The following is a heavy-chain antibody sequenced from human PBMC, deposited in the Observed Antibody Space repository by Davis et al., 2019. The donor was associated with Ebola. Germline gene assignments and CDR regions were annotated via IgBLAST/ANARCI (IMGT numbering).Heavy chain of an antibody. CDR2: ISSSSSSI. CDR3: AKRVEYSSSSAYFDS. D-gene: IGHD6-6*01. J-gene: IGHJ4*02. V-gene: IGHV3-48*01. CDR1: GFTFSPYG. Sequence: GESLKISCAASGFTFSPYGMNWVRQAPGKGLEWVSYISSSSSSIHYADSVKGRFTVSRDNAKKSLYLQMNSLRAEDTAVYYCAKRVEYSSSSAYFDSWGQGTLVTVSS.